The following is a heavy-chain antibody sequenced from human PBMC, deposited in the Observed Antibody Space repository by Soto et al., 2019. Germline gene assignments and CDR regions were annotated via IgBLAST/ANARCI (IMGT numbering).Heavy chain of an antibody. V-gene: IGHV1-69*02. CDR3: ARVKTDSENYEGYYYMAV. Sequence: QVQLVQSGAEVKKPGSSVKVSCKASGDTFSNYTISWVRQAPGQGLEWMGRIIPIFGIANYAQELQGRVTITADKSTSTVYMELSSLRSEDTAVYYGARVKTDSENYEGYYYMAVWGKGTTVTVSS. J-gene: IGHJ6*03. D-gene: IGHD3-16*01. CDR2: IIPIFGIA. CDR1: GDTFSNYT.